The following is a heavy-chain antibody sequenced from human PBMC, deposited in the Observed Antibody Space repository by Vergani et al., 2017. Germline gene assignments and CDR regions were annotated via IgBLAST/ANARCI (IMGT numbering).Heavy chain of an antibody. Sequence: EVQLVESGGALVKPGGSLRLSCAASGFTFNTYTMNWVRQAPGKGLEWVSSSSGGSNFIYYADSVKGRFTISRDNAKNSLYLQMNSLRAEDTAVYYCAREVTRQYYYYSMNVWGQGTTVTVSS. J-gene: IGHJ6*02. V-gene: IGHV3-21*01. CDR1: GFTFNTYT. CDR3: AREVTRQYYYYSMNV. CDR2: SSGGSNFI. D-gene: IGHD4-23*01.